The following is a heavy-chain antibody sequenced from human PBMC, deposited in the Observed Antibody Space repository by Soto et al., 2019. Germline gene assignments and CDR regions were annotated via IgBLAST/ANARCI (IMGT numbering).Heavy chain of an antibody. CDR3: ATRPPGGPYRGVFDY. D-gene: IGHD3-10*01. CDR2: IYYSGST. Sequence: SETLSLTCTVSGGSISSGGYYWSWIRQHPGKGLEWIGYIYYSGSTYYNPSLKSRVTISVDTSKNQFSLKLSAVTTADTAVYYCATRPPGGPYRGVFDYWSQGTLVTVSS. CDR1: GGSISSGGYY. J-gene: IGHJ4*02. V-gene: IGHV4-31*03.